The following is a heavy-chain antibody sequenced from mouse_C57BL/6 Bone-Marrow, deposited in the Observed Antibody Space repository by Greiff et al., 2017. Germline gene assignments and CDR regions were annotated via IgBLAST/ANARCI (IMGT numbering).Heavy chain of an antibody. J-gene: IGHJ1*03. CDR3: ARDPPYYYGSSYYWYFDV. V-gene: IGHV3-6*01. CDR2: ISYDGSN. Sequence: EVKLQESGPGLVKPSQSLSLTCSVTGYSITSGYYWNWIRQFPGNKLEWMGYISYDGSNNYNPSLKNRISITRDTSKNQFFLKLNSVTTEDTATYYCARDPPYYYGSSYYWYFDVWGTGTTVTVSS. D-gene: IGHD1-1*01. CDR1: GYSITSGYY.